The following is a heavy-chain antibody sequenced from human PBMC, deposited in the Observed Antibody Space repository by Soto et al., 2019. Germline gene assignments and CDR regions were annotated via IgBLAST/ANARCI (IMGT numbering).Heavy chain of an antibody. J-gene: IGHJ4*02. CDR1: GFTCSSYG. Sequence: EGPLVESGVGLVQPGKSLRPACTASGFTCSSYGIHWVLQAPGQGLEYVSGSSDGGGAFYANSVKGRFSISRDNSKNTLYLQIGSLRPEDMAVYYCARRGGSGSYPFDYWCQGTLVTVSS. CDR3: ARRGGSGSYPFDY. CDR2: SSDGGGA. V-gene: IGHV3-64*01. D-gene: IGHD1-26*01.